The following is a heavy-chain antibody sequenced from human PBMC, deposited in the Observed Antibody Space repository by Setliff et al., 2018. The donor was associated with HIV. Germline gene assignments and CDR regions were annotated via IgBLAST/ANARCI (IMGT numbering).Heavy chain of an antibody. V-gene: IGHV4-59*01. CDR2: IYYSGST. D-gene: IGHD3-10*01. Sequence: PSETLSLTCTVSGGSISSYYWSWIRQPPGKGLEWIGYIYYSGSTNYNPSLKSRVTISVDTSKNQFSLKLSSVIAADTAVYYCARGRFHRLHRPYSGSGSLGIQYFDYWGQGTLVTVSS. J-gene: IGHJ4*02. CDR1: GGSISSYY. CDR3: ARGRFHRLHRPYSGSGSLGIQYFDY.